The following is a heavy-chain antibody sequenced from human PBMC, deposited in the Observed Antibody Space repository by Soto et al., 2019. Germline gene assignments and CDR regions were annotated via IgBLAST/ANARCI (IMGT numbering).Heavy chain of an antibody. V-gene: IGHV4-30-4*01. CDR2: IYYSGST. CDR3: ARSITMIVVVIRDAVDI. Sequence: QVQLQESGPGLVKPSQTLSLTCTVSGGSISSGDYYWSWIRQPPGKGLEWIGYIYYSGSTYYNPSLKRRVTISVDTSKNQFSLKLSSVTAADPAVYYCARSITMIVVVIRDAVDIWRQGTMVTVSS. D-gene: IGHD3-22*01. J-gene: IGHJ3*02. CDR1: GGSISSGDYY.